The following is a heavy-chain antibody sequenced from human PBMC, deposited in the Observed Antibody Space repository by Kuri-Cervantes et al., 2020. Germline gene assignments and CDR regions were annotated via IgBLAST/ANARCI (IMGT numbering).Heavy chain of an antibody. Sequence: SQTLSLTCAVSGYSISSGYYWGWIRQPPGKGLEWIGSIYHSGSTYYNPSLKSRVTISVDTSKNQFSLKLSSVTAADTAMYFCARVTMVDYYFDYWGQGTLVTVSS. CDR3: ARVTMVDYYFDY. D-gene: IGHD3-10*01. CDR1: GYSISSGYY. J-gene: IGHJ4*02. V-gene: IGHV4-38-2*01. CDR2: IYHSGST.